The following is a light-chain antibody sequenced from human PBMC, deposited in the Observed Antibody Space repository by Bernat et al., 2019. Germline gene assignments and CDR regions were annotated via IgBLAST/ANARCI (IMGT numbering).Light chain of an antibody. V-gene: IGKV1-39*01. Sequence: DIPMTQSPSSLSASVGDRVTITCRASQPMSRYLNRYQQKPGKAPKFLISAASNLQSGVPSRFSGSGSGTDFTLTISNLQPEDFATYYCQQNITFSHGTKVEIK. CDR2: AAS. CDR1: QPMSRY. J-gene: IGKJ1*01. CDR3: QQNIT.